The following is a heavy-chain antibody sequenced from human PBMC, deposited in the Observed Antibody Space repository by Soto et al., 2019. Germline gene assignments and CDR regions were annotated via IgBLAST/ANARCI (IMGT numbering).Heavy chain of an antibody. D-gene: IGHD3-3*01. Sequence: GGSLRLSCAASGFTFSNYAMTWVRQTPRRGLEWVSSISARGDRTYYADSVKGRSTISRDNSKNTFCLQMNTLRADDTAVYYCAFLPLVSNIFSDWLFSFDHWGKGARVTASS. V-gene: IGHV3-23*01. J-gene: IGHJ4*02. CDR2: ISARGDRT. CDR1: GFTFSNYA. CDR3: AFLPLVSNIFSDWLFSFDH.